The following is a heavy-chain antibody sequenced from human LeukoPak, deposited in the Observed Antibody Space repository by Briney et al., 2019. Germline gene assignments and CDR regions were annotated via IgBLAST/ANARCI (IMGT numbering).Heavy chain of an antibody. Sequence: GASVKVSCKASHDTXNNYGVTGVRQAPGQGLEWMGWISAYNGNTNYAQKLQGRVTMTTDTSTSTAYMELRSLRSDDTAVYYCARDVRNYYDSSGCFGYWGQGTLVTVSS. CDR3: ARDVRNYYDSSGCFGY. V-gene: IGHV1-18*01. D-gene: IGHD3-22*01. CDR2: ISAYNGNT. CDR1: HDTXNNYG. J-gene: IGHJ4*02.